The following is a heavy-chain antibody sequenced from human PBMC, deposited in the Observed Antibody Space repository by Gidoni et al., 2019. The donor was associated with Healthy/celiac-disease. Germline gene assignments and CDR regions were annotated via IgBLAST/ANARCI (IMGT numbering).Heavy chain of an antibody. CDR3: ACGWDVFWSGSYDY. D-gene: IGHD3-3*01. CDR1: GYTCTSYD. CDR2: MNPTSGNT. J-gene: IGHJ4*02. V-gene: IGHV1-8*01. Sequence: QVQLVQSGAEVKKPGASVKVSCKESGYTCTSYDINWVRQATGHGLEWMGWMNPTSGNTGYAQMFQGRVPMTRNTSISPAYLELSSLRSEDTAVYSCACGWDVFWSGSYDYWGQGTLVTVSS.